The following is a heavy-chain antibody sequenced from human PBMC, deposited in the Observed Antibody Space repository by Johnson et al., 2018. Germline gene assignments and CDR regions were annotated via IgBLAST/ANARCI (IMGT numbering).Heavy chain of an antibody. Sequence: VQLVESGGGLVQPGGSLKLSCAASGFTFSGSAMHWVRQASGKGLEWVGRIRSNANSYATAYAASVKGRFTISRDYSKNTAYLQMNSLRPEDAAVYYCARAPYPTPDYGDYGVMDVWGKGTTVTVSS. CDR2: IRSNANSYAT. V-gene: IGHV3-73*01. D-gene: IGHD4-17*01. CDR1: GFTFSGSA. CDR3: ARAPYPTPDYGDYGVMDV. J-gene: IGHJ6*03.